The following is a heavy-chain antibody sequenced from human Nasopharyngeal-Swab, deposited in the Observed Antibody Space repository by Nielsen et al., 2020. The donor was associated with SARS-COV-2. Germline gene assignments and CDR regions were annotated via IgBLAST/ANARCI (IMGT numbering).Heavy chain of an antibody. CDR3: ARDGTGTTLNFDY. D-gene: IGHD1-1*01. CDR2: IKQDGSEK. Sequence: GESLKISFAASGFTFSSYWMSWVRQAPGKGLEWVANIKQDGSEKYYVDSVKGRFTISRDNAKNSLYLQMNSLRAEDTAVYYCARDGTGTTLNFDYWGQGTLVTVSS. CDR1: GFTFSSYW. V-gene: IGHV3-7*01. J-gene: IGHJ4*02.